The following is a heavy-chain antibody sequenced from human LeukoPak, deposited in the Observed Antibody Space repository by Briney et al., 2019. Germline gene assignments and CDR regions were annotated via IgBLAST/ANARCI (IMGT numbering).Heavy chain of an antibody. V-gene: IGHV4-59*01. Sequence: SETLSLTCSVSAGSISSYFWSWIRQPPGKGLEWIGYIYYSGSTNYNPSLKSRVTISLDTSKNQFSLNLSSVTAADTAVYYCARGHSSGYFDYWGQGTLVTVSS. D-gene: IGHD3-22*01. CDR2: IYYSGST. CDR3: ARGHSSGYFDY. CDR1: AGSISSYF. J-gene: IGHJ4*02.